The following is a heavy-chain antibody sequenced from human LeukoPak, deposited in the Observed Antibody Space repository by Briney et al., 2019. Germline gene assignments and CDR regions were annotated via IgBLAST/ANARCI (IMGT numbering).Heavy chain of an antibody. V-gene: IGHV3-21*01. D-gene: IGHD6-13*01. Sequence: GGSLRLSCAASGFTFSSYSMSWVRQAPGKRLEWVSSISSSSSYIYYADSVKGRFTISRDNAKNSLYLQMNSLRAEDTAVYYCAREASSWYLEGYYFDYWGQGTLVTVSS. CDR2: ISSSSSYI. CDR1: GFTFSSYS. CDR3: AREASSWYLEGYYFDY. J-gene: IGHJ4*02.